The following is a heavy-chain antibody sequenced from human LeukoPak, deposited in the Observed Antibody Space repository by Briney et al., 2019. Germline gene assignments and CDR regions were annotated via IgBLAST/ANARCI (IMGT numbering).Heavy chain of an antibody. CDR2: VDPEDGET. CDR3: ATDSWDSSGYLFDY. Sequence: ASVKISCKVSGYTFTDSYMHWVQQAPGKGLEWMGLVDPEDGETIYAEKFQGRVTITADTSTDTAYMELSSLRSEDTAVYYCATDSWDSSGYLFDYWGQGTLVTVSS. D-gene: IGHD3-22*01. CDR1: GYTFTDSY. V-gene: IGHV1-69-2*01. J-gene: IGHJ4*02.